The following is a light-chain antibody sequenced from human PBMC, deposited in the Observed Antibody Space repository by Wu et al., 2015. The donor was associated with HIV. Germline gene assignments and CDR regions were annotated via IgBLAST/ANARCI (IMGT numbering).Light chain of an antibody. V-gene: IGKV3-15*01. CDR1: QSLNSN. CDR2: GAS. Sequence: EIVMTQSPATLSVSPGERATLSCRASQSLNSNLAWYQQKPGQAPRLLIYGASTRATGIPARFSGSGSGTEFTLTINSMQSEDVAVYYCQQYNDWPPLTFGQGTKLQIK. J-gene: IGKJ2*01. CDR3: QQYNDWPPLT.